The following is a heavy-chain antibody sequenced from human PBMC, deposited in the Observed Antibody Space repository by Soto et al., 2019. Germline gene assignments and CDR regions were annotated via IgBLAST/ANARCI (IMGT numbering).Heavy chain of an antibody. J-gene: IGHJ6*03. D-gene: IGHD2-15*01. CDR3: ARGYCSGGSCYGNYHHYYMDV. CDR2: INHSGST. V-gene: IGHV4-34*01. Sequence: SETLSLTCAVYGGSFSGYYWSWIRQPPGKGLEWIGEINHSGSTNYNPSLKSRVTISVDTSKNQFSLKPSSVTAADTAVYYCARGYCSGGSCYGNYHHYYMDVWGKGTTVTVSS. CDR1: GGSFSGYY.